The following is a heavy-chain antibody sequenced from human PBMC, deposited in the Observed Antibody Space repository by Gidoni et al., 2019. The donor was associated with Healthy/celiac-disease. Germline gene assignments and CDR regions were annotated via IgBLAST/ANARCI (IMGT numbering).Heavy chain of an antibody. Sequence: EVQLVGSGGGLVKPGWSLSLSWAASGLTLSRYRMNWVRQAPGKGLEWVSSISISSSYIYYADSVKGRFTISRDNAKNSLDLQMNSLRAEDTAVYYCARGGDYYGSGSYFSYWGQGTLVTVSS. J-gene: IGHJ4*02. CDR1: GLTLSRYR. V-gene: IGHV3-21*01. CDR2: ISISSSYI. CDR3: ARGGDYYGSGSYFSY. D-gene: IGHD3-10*01.